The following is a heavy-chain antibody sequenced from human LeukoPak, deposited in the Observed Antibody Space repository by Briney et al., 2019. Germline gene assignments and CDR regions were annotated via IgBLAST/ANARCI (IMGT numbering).Heavy chain of an antibody. CDR1: GGSISSQY. Sequence: RPSETLSLTCTVSGGSISSQYWSWIRQSPGKGLEWIGRIDTSGKTNYNPSLKSRVTISIDKSKGQFSLKVNSVTAADTAVYYCARGVGSSSSNWFDPGGKGALVTVSS. CDR2: IDTSGKT. D-gene: IGHD6-13*01. J-gene: IGHJ5*02. V-gene: IGHV4-4*07. CDR3: ARGVGSSSSNWFDP.